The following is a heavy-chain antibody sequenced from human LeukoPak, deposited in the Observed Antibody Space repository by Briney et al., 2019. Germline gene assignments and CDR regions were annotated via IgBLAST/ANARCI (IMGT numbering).Heavy chain of an antibody. J-gene: IGHJ4*02. CDR3: AKSLLRPGY. Sequence: AGGSLRLSCAASGFTFSSYSINWVRQAPGKGLEWVSSISSSSSYIYYADSVKGRFTISRDNSKNTLYLQMNSLRAEDTAVYYCAKSLLRPGYWGQGTLVTVSS. CDR1: GFTFSSYS. D-gene: IGHD3-3*01. V-gene: IGHV3-21*04. CDR2: ISSSSSYI.